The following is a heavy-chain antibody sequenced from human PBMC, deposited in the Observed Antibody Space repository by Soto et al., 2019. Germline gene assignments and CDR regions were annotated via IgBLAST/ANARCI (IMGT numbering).Heavy chain of an antibody. D-gene: IGHD3-10*01. Sequence: ASVKVSCKASGGTFSSYTISWVRQAPGQGLEWMGRIIPILGIANYAQKFQGRVTITADKSTSTAYMELSSLRSEDTAVYYCASAVRGVIKHYYYYYMDVWGKGTTVTVSS. CDR1: GGTFSSYT. J-gene: IGHJ6*03. V-gene: IGHV1-69*02. CDR3: ASAVRGVIKHYYYYYMDV. CDR2: IIPILGIA.